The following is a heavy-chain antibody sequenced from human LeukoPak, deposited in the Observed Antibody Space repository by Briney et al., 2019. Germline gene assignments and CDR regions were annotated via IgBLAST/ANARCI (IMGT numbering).Heavy chain of an antibody. D-gene: IGHD2-15*01. Sequence: PSETLSLTCTVSGGSISSSSYYWGWIRQPPGKGLEWIGNIYYGGSTYYTPSLKSRVSISADTSKNQFSLKLSSVTAADTAVYYCARALLPNRSGNDREFDYWGQGTLVTVSS. CDR1: GGSISSSSYY. CDR2: IYYGGST. CDR3: ARALLPNRSGNDREFDY. V-gene: IGHV4-39*07. J-gene: IGHJ4*02.